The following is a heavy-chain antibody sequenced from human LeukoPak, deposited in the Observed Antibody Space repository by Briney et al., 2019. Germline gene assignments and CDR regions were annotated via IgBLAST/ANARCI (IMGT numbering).Heavy chain of an antibody. Sequence: PGGSLRLSCAASGFTFSSYGMHWVRQAPGKGLEWVAVISYDGSNKYYADSVKGRFTISRDNSKNTLYLQMNSLRAEDTAVYYCARGRWLQSPFDYWGQGTLVTVSS. CDR3: ARGRWLQSPFDY. J-gene: IGHJ4*02. D-gene: IGHD5-24*01. CDR1: GFTFSSYG. V-gene: IGHV3-30*03. CDR2: ISYDGSNK.